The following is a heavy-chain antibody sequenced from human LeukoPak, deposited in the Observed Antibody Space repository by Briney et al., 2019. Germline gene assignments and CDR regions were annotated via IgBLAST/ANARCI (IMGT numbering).Heavy chain of an antibody. Sequence: AGSLTLTCAVSGVSISSSNMCSCLREPRGKRVEGIGIIYHSGSTYYAPSLKSRFTISIDKSKNQFSLKLTTVIAADTAVYYCARVQSPRFGEFGDYQHYYGMDVWGKGTTVTVSS. D-gene: IGHD3-10*01. CDR2: IYHSGST. CDR3: ARVQSPRFGEFGDYQHYYGMDV. CDR1: GVSISSSNM. J-gene: IGHJ6*04. V-gene: IGHV4-4*02.